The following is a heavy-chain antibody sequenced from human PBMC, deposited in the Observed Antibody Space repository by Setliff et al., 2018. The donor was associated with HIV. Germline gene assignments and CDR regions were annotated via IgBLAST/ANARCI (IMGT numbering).Heavy chain of an antibody. V-gene: IGHV1-46*01. D-gene: IGHD3-10*01. CDR2: INPSGGST. CDR3: AREGSPIYYFDY. Sequence: ASVKVSCKASGGTFSSYGIGWVRQAPGQGLEWMGIINPSGGSTSYAQKFQGRVTMTRDTSTSTVYMELSSLRSDDTAVYYCAREGSPIYYFDYWSQGTLVTVSS. CDR1: GGTFSSYG. J-gene: IGHJ4*02.